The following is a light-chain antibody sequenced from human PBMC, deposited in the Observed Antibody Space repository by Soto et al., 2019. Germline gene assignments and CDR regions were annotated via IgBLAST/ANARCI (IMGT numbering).Light chain of an antibody. Sequence: DIVLTQSPGTLSLSPGERATLSCRASQSVSSSYLAWYQQKPGLAPRLLIYGVSSRATGIPDRFSGSGSGTDFTLNISGLEPEDFAVYYCQQYGSSPWTFGQGTKVEIK. CDR1: QSVSSSY. J-gene: IGKJ1*01. CDR3: QQYGSSPWT. CDR2: GVS. V-gene: IGKV3-20*01.